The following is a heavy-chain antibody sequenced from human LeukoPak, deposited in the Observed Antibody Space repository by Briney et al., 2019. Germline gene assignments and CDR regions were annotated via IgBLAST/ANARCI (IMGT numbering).Heavy chain of an antibody. CDR2: FDPEDGET. CDR1: GYTLTELS. Sequence: ASVKVSCKVSGYTLTELSMHWVRQAPGKGLEWMGGFDPEDGETIYAQKFQGRVTMTEDTSTDTAYMELSRLRSDDTAVYYCAREGSRDGYNSAFDIWGQGTMVTVSS. J-gene: IGHJ3*02. V-gene: IGHV1-24*01. CDR3: AREGSRDGYNSAFDI. D-gene: IGHD5-24*01.